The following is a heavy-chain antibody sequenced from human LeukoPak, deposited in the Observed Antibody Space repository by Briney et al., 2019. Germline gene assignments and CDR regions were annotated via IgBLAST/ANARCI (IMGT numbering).Heavy chain of an antibody. CDR2: INHSGST. D-gene: IGHD2-2*01. Sequence: PSETLSLTCAVYGGSLSGYYWSWIRQPPGKGLEWIGEINHSGSTNYNPSLKSRVTISVDTSKNQFSLKLSSVTAADTAVYYCASGGSYCSSTSCYPRDYWGQGTLVTVSS. CDR1: GGSLSGYY. J-gene: IGHJ4*02. V-gene: IGHV4-34*01. CDR3: ASGGSYCSSTSCYPRDY.